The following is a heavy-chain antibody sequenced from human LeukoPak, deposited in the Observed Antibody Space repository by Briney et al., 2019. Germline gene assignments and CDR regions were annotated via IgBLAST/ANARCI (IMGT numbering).Heavy chain of an antibody. J-gene: IGHJ5*02. CDR3: ARHPPGNGYSYGVNWFDP. V-gene: IGHV4-34*01. D-gene: IGHD5-18*01. CDR1: GGSFSGYY. CDR2: FNSSGST. Sequence: SETLCLTCAVYGGSFSGYYCTWFRKPPGKGLEWIGGFNSSGSTNYNPSLKSRVTISVDTSKNQFSLKLSSVAAADTAVYYCARHPPGNGYSYGVNWFDPWGQGTLVTVSS.